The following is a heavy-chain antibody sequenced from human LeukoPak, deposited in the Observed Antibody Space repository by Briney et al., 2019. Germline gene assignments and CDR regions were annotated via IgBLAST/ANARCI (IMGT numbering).Heavy chain of an antibody. J-gene: IGHJ4*02. V-gene: IGHV3-74*01. CDR2: LPPDELDI. Sequence: GGSLRLSCAASGFTFTNYWMHWVRQAPGMGLVWVSRLPPDELDIIYADSVKGRFTVSRDNAKNTVYLQMNNLRAEDTAVYFCAKQSAGSAAWYSLHYDFWGQGTLVTVSS. CDR3: AKQSAGSAAWYSLHYDF. CDR1: GFTFTNYW. D-gene: IGHD6-13*01.